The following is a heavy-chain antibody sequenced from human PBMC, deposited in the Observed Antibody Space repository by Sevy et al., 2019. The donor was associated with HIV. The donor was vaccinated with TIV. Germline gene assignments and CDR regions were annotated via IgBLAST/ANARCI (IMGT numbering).Heavy chain of an antibody. CDR2: ISSSGSTI. CDR3: ARIAVAGRRGWFDH. CDR1: GFTFSDYY. J-gene: IGHJ5*02. D-gene: IGHD6-19*01. Sequence: GGSLRLSCAASGFTFSDYYMSWIRQAPGKGLEWVSYISSSGSTIYYADSVKGRFTISRDNAKNSLYLQMNSLRAEDTAVYYCARIAVAGRRGWFDHWGQGTLVTVSS. V-gene: IGHV3-11*01.